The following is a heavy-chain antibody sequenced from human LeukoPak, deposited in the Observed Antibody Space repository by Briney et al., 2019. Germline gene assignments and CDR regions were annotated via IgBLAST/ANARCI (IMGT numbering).Heavy chain of an antibody. Sequence: GGSLRLSCAASGFTFDDYAMHWVRQAPGKGLEWVSGISWNSGSIGYADSVKGRFTISRDNAKNSLYLQMNSLRAEDTALYYCARIRTVTNWFDPWGQGTLVTVSS. D-gene: IGHD4-17*01. CDR3: ARIRTVTNWFDP. CDR2: ISWNSGSI. J-gene: IGHJ5*02. V-gene: IGHV3-9*01. CDR1: GFTFDDYA.